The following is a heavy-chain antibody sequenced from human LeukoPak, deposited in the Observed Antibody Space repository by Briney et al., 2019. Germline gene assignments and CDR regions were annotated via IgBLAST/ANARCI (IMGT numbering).Heavy chain of an antibody. J-gene: IGHJ6*04. CDR1: GFTFDDYA. CDR2: ISWNSGSTI. Sequence: GGSLRLSCAASGFTFDDYAMHWVRQAPGKGLEWVSGISWNSGSTIYYADSVKGRFTISRDNAKNSLYLQMNSLRAEDTAVYYCAELGITMIGGAWGKGTTVTISS. D-gene: IGHD3-10*02. CDR3: AELGITMIGGA. V-gene: IGHV3-9*01.